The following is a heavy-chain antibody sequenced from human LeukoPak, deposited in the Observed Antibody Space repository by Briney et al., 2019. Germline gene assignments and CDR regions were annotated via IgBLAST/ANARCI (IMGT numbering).Heavy chain of an antibody. J-gene: IGHJ5*02. D-gene: IGHD2-2*01. CDR2: IYASGGT. CDR1: GGSISSYY. CDR3: ARSVGYCSSASCYVNWFDP. Sequence: SETLSLTYTVSGGSISSYYWSWIRQPAGKGLEWIGRIYASGGTNYNPSLKSRLTISVDKSKNQFSLRLSSVTAADTAVYYCARSVGYCSSASCYVNWFDPWGQGTRVTVSS. V-gene: IGHV4-4*07.